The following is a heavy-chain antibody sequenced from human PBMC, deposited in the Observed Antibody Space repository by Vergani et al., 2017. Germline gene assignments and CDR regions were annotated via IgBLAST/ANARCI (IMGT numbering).Heavy chain of an antibody. Sequence: QVQLEESGGGVVQPGRSLRLSCAESGFTLSSHAMHWVRQAPGKGLEWVAFIWYDGSKEYYADSVKGRFTISRDNSKNTLYLQMNSLRAADTAVYYCARSGYCAHGVCYMTYYYYMDVWGKGTAVTVSS. CDR3: ARSGYCAHGVCYMTYYYYMDV. CDR1: GFTLSSHA. CDR2: IWYDGSKE. V-gene: IGHV3-33*01. J-gene: IGHJ6*03. D-gene: IGHD2-8*01.